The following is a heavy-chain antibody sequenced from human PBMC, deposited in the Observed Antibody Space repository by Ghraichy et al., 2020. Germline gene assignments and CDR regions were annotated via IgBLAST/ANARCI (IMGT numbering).Heavy chain of an antibody. D-gene: IGHD3-10*01. V-gene: IGHV4-34*01. CDR3: AREGPMGSGSYLPFDY. Sequence: SETLSLTCAVYGGSFSGYYWSWIRQPPGKGLEWIGEINHSGSTNYNPSLKSRVTISVDTSKNQFSLKLSSVTAADTAVYYCAREGPMGSGSYLPFDYWGQGTLVTVSS. J-gene: IGHJ4*02. CDR1: GGSFSGYY. CDR2: INHSGST.